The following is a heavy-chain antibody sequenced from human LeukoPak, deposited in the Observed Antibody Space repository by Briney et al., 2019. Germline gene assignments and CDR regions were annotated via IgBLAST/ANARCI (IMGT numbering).Heavy chain of an antibody. CDR1: GFTFSSYA. CDR2: ISGSGATT. D-gene: IGHD6-19*01. J-gene: IGHJ5*02. CDR3: AKSLVSGVAVEAS. V-gene: IGHV3-23*01. Sequence: PGGSLRLSCAASGFTFSSYAMRWVRQAPGKGLEWVSAISGSGATTYYADSVKGRFAISRDNSKNTLHLQMNSLRAEDTAVYFCAKSLVSGVAVEASWGQRTLVTVSS.